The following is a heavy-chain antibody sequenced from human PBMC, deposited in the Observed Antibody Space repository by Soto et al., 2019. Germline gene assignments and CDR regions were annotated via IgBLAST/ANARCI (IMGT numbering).Heavy chain of an antibody. CDR2: IYPGDSDT. D-gene: IGHD6-6*01. J-gene: IGHJ4*02. V-gene: IGHV5-51*01. Sequence: GESLKICCKGSGYSFTTYCIGWVRQMPGKGLEWMGIIYPGDSDTRYSPSFQGQVTISADKSLSTAYLQWSSLKASDTAMYYCARPALPSSASAHWGQGTLGTVSS. CDR1: GYSFTTYC. CDR3: ARPALPSSASAH.